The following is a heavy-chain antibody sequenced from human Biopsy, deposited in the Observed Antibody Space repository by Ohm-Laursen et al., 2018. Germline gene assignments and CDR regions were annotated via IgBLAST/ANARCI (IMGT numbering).Heavy chain of an antibody. CDR2: INPDTGAT. D-gene: IGHD3-16*01. J-gene: IGHJ5*02. CDR1: GYTFRALH. V-gene: IGHV1-2*02. CDR3: AKPAGGVSTIGFDP. Sequence: GASVKVFCKASGYTFRALHLHWARLTPGQGLEWMGWINPDTGATKYAPKFQGRLTMTRNLSINTAYVELSSLESGDTAIYFCAKPAGGVSTIGFDPWGQGTQITVS.